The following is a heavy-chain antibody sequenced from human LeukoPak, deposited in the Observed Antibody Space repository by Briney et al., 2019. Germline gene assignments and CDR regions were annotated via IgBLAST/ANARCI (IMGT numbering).Heavy chain of an antibody. V-gene: IGHV5-51*03. CDR3: ARRYYHSTEFDP. D-gene: IGHD3-22*01. CDR1: GQSSTNYW. Sequence: GESLKISCKASGQSSTNYWIGWVRQMPGKGLEWMGIIHPLDSTTLYTPSFQGQVTISADKSISTAYLQWSSLQPSDTAMYYCARRYYHSTEFDPWGQGTLVTVSS. J-gene: IGHJ5*02. CDR2: IHPLDSTT.